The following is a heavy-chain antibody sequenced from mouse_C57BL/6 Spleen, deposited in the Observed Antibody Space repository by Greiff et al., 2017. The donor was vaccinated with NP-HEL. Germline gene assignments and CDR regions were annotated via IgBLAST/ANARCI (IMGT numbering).Heavy chain of an antibody. CDR2: IYPRDGST. D-gene: IGHD4-1*01. J-gene: IGHJ3*01. CDR3: ARREKLGTFAY. CDR1: GYTFTEHT. Sequence: GQLQQSDAEVVKPGTSVKISFKVSGYTFTEHTFYWMKQRAEQGLEWIGYIYPRDGSTKYNEKFKGKATLTADKSSSTAYMQLNSLTSEDSAVYFCARREKLGTFAYWGQGTMVTVSA. V-gene: IGHV1-78*01.